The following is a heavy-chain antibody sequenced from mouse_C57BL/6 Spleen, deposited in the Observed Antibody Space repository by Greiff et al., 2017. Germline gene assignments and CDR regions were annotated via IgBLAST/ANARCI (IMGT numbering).Heavy chain of an antibody. V-gene: IGHV14-2*01. CDR1: GFNIKDYY. CDR3: ASPFITTVVATGDH. Sequence: VQLQQSGAELVKPGASVKLSCTASGFNIKDYYMHWVKQRTEQGLEWIGRIDPEDGETKYAPKFQGKATITADPSSNTADLQLSSLTSEDTAVYYSASPFITTVVATGDHWGQGATLTGST. D-gene: IGHD1-1*01. CDR2: IDPEDGET. J-gene: IGHJ2*01.